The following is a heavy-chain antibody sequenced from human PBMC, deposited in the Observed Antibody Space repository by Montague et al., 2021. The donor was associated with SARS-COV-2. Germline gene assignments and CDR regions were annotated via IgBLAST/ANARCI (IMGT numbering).Heavy chain of an antibody. CDR1: GFTFSSYG. V-gene: IGHV3-30*18. Sequence: SLRLSCAASGFTFSSYGMHWVRQAPGEGLEWVAVISYDGSNKYYADSVKGRFTISRDNSKNTLYLQMNSLRAEDTAVYYCAKPYSGSYRSWFDPWGQGTLVTVSS. J-gene: IGHJ5*02. D-gene: IGHD1-26*01. CDR3: AKPYSGSYRSWFDP. CDR2: ISYDGSNK.